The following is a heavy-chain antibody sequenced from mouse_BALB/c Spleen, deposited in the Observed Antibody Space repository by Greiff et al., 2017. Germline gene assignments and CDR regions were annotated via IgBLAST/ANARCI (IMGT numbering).Heavy chain of an antibody. Sequence: DVQLVESGGGLVKPGGSLKLSCAASGFTFSDYYMYWVRQTPEKRLEWVATISDGGSYTYYPDSVKGRFTISRDNAKNNLYLQMSSLKSEDTAMYYCARGGYGDWYFDVWGAGTTVTVSS. CDR3: ARGGYGDWYFDV. CDR1: GFTFSDYY. CDR2: ISDGGSYT. J-gene: IGHJ1*01. D-gene: IGHD1-1*01. V-gene: IGHV5-4*02.